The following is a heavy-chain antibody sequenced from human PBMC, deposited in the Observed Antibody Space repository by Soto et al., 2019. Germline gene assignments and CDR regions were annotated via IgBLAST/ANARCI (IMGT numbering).Heavy chain of an antibody. CDR2: ISAYNGNT. CDR1: GFTFTTYG. J-gene: IGHJ6*02. V-gene: IGHV1-18*01. D-gene: IGHD3-10*01. Sequence: QVQLVQSGAEVKKPGASVKVSCKASGFTFTTYGFTWVRQAPGQGLEWMGWISAYNGNTNYAQKFQGRVTMTTDTSTSAVYLELRSLTSDDTAVYYCARGGRDGMDVWGQGTTVTLSS. CDR3: ARGGRDGMDV.